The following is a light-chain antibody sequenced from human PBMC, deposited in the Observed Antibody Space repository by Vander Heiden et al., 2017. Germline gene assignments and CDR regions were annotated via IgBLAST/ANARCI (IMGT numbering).Light chain of an antibody. CDR3: QKLNSSPYT. Sequence: DFQLTQSPSFLSASVGDRVTITSRASQGISRYLAWYQQKPRKAPKLLIYAASTLQSGVPSRCSGSGSGTEFTLTISSLQPEDFATYYCQKLNSSPYTFGQGTKLEIK. J-gene: IGKJ2*01. CDR1: QGISRY. CDR2: AAS. V-gene: IGKV1-9*01.